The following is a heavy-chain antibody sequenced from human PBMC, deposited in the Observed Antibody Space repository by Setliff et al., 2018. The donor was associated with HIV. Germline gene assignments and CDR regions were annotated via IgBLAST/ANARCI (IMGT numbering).Heavy chain of an antibody. J-gene: IGHJ4*02. Sequence: PGGSLRLSCAAPGFTFDDYGMSWVRQAPGKGLEWVAKINQDGSEKHYVDSVKGRFTISRDNAENSLYLQMNSLRPDDTAVYYCASARIPTGGTSTSLDFWGQGTLVTVSS. CDR2: INQDGSEK. CDR1: GFTFDDYG. V-gene: IGHV3-7*01. D-gene: IGHD1-26*01. CDR3: ASARIPTGGTSTSLDF.